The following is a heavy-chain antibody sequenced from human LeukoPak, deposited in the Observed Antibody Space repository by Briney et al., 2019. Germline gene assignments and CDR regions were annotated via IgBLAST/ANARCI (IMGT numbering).Heavy chain of an antibody. D-gene: IGHD3-16*01. CDR3: ARGAEDYVWGSYPNWFDP. J-gene: IGHJ5*02. CDR2: ISHKGST. Sequence: SETLSLTCAVYGGSFSGYYWNWIRQPPGKGLEWIGEISHKGSTNYNPSLKSRVTISVDTSRCQFSLKLSSVTAADTAVYYCARGAEDYVWGSYPNWFDPWGQGTLVTVSS. CDR1: GGSFSGYY. V-gene: IGHV4-34*01.